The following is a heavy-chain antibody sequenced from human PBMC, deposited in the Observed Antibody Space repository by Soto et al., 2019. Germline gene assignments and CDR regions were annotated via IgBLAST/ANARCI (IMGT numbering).Heavy chain of an antibody. CDR1: GGSISSYY. Sequence: SETLSLTCTVSGGSISSYYWSWIRQPPGKGLEWIGYIYYSGSTNYNPSLKSRVTISVDTSKNQFSLKLSSVTAADTAVYYCAREAGDYVWGSYRPFVYWGQGTLATVSS. D-gene: IGHD3-16*02. CDR3: AREAGDYVWGSYRPFVY. V-gene: IGHV4-59*01. J-gene: IGHJ4*02. CDR2: IYYSGST.